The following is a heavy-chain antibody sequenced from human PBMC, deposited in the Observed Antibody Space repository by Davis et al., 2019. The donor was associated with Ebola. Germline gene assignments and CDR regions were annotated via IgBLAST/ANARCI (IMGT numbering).Heavy chain of an antibody. Sequence: ASVKVSCKASGYTFTSYGISWVRQAPGQGLEWMGWISAYNGNPNYAQKPQGRVTITTDTSPSPAYMELRSLRSDDTAVYYCARDSSSWDYFDYWGQGTLVTVSS. CDR2: ISAYNGNP. CDR3: ARDSSSWDYFDY. D-gene: IGHD6-13*01. CDR1: GYTFTSYG. V-gene: IGHV1-18*01. J-gene: IGHJ4*02.